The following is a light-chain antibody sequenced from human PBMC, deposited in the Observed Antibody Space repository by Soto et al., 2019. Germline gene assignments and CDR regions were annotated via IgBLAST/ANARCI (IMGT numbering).Light chain of an antibody. J-gene: IGKJ1*01. Sequence: TQSPSTLSLSPGDRATLSCRASQTLRSGYLAWYQHKPGQPPRLLIYDVSSRTPGTPDRFSGSGSGTDFALTISRLEPEDFAVYYCHQYGSSPRAFGQGTKVEVK. CDR1: QTLRSGY. CDR3: HQYGSSPRA. CDR2: DVS. V-gene: IGKV3-20*01.